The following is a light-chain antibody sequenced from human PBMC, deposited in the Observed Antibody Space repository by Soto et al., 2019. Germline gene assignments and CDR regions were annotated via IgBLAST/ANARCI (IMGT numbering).Light chain of an antibody. CDR2: DAS. CDR3: QHMRT. CDR1: QNINNW. Sequence: DIRITHCSFTLSSSIWYIFTITCRASQNINNWIAWYQQKPGKAPKFLIYDASTLESGVPSRFSGSGFGTEFSLTISSLQPDEFGSYYCQHMRTFGQGTKVDIK. J-gene: IGKJ1*01. V-gene: IGKV1-5*01.